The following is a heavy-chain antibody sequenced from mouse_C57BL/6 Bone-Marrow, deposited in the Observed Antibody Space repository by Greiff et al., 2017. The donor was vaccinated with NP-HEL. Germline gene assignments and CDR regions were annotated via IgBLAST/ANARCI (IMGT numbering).Heavy chain of an antibody. Sequence: QVQLKESGPGLVQPSQSLSITCTVSGFSLTSYGVHWVRQSPGKGLEWLGVIWRGGSTDYNAAFMSRLSITKDNSKSQVFFKMNSLQADDTAIYYCAFYGNYGDWYFDVWGTGTTVTVSS. V-gene: IGHV2-5*01. J-gene: IGHJ1*03. D-gene: IGHD2-1*01. CDR1: GFSLTSYG. CDR2: IWRGGST. CDR3: AFYGNYGDWYFDV.